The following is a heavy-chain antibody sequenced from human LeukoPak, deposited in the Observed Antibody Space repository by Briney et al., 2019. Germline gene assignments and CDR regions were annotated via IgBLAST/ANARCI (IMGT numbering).Heavy chain of an antibody. J-gene: IGHJ4*02. V-gene: IGHV4-61*02. Sequence: SETLSLTCTVSGGSISSGSYYWSWIRQPAGKGLEWIGRIYTSGSTNYNPSLKSRVTISVDTSKNQFSLKLSSVTAADTAVYYCATGYSYRYLPYYFDYWGQGTLVTVSS. CDR1: GGSISSGSYY. CDR2: IYTSGST. D-gene: IGHD5-18*01. CDR3: ATGYSYRYLPYYFDY.